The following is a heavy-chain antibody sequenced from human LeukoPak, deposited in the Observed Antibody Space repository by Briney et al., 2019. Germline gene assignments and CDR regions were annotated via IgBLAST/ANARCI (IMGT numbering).Heavy chain of an antibody. D-gene: IGHD5-12*01. J-gene: IGHJ4*02. CDR3: AKDHREYSGYDFDY. V-gene: IGHV3-74*01. Sequence: PGGSLRLSCAASGFTFSSYWTHWVRQAPGKGLVWVSRIKSDGGITNYADSGKGRFTISRDNSNHTRYLQMNSLRAEDTAVYYCAKDHREYSGYDFDYWGQGTLVTVSS. CDR2: IKSDGGIT. CDR1: GFTFSSYW.